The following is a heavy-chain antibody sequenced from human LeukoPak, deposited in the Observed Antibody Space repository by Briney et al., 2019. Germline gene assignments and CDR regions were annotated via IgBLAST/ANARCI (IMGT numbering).Heavy chain of an antibody. D-gene: IGHD3-22*01. V-gene: IGHV3-23*01. CDR3: AKDQRAMIVVVLFDY. Sequence: PGGSLTLSCAASRFTFSSYAMSRVPQAPGKGLEWVSAISGSGASTYYAHYVKGRITISRDNSKNTLYLQMNSLRAEGTGVYYWAKDQRAMIVVVLFDYWGQGGLLTVSS. CDR1: RFTFSSYA. J-gene: IGHJ4*02. CDR2: ISGSGAST.